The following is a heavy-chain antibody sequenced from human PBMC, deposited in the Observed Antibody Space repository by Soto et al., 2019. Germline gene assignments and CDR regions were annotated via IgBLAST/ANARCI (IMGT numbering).Heavy chain of an antibody. Sequence: GGSLRLSCAASGFTFSSYAMSWVRQAPGKGLEWVSAISGSGGSTYYADSVKGRFTISRDNSKNTLYLQMNSLRAEDTAVYYCAKDSPLYIVVVPAAFDYWGQGTLVTVPS. J-gene: IGHJ4*02. CDR1: GFTFSSYA. D-gene: IGHD2-2*01. V-gene: IGHV3-23*01. CDR2: ISGSGGST. CDR3: AKDSPLYIVVVPAAFDY.